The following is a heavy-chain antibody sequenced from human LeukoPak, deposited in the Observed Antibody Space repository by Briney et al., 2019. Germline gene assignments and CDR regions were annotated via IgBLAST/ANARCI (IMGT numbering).Heavy chain of an antibody. D-gene: IGHD6-19*01. J-gene: IGHJ4*02. V-gene: IGHV1-2*02. Sequence: ASVKVSCKASGYTFTGYYMHWVRQAPGQRLECMGWINPNSGGTNYAQKFQGRVTMTRDTSISTAYMELSRLRSDDTAVYYCARGTGIAVAGTLNFDYWGQGTLVTVSS. CDR3: ARGTGIAVAGTLNFDY. CDR2: INPNSGGT. CDR1: GYTFTGYY.